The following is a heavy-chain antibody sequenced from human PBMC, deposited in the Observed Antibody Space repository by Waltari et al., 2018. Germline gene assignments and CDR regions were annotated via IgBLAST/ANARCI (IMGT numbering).Heavy chain of an antibody. CDR3: ASSLYYYDSYFDY. Sequence: QLQLQESGPGLVKPSDTLSPTCTVSGGPIRSSSYYWGWTRQPPGRGLEWIGSIYYSGSTFYNPSLQSRVTIFLDTSENQFSLKLSSVTAADTAVYYCASSLYYYDSYFDYWGQGTLVTVSS. D-gene: IGHD3-22*01. CDR1: GGPIRSSSYY. CDR2: IYYSGST. V-gene: IGHV4-39*01. J-gene: IGHJ4*02.